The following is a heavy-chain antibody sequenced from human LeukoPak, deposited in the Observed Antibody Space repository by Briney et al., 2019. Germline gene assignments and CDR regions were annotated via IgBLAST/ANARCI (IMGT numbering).Heavy chain of an antibody. J-gene: IGHJ4*02. D-gene: IGHD6-19*01. CDR2: IWYDGSNK. Sequence: GRSLRLSCAASGFTFSTYGMHWGRQAPGKGGEWVADIWYDGSNKYYEDSVKGRFTISRDNSKNTLYLQMNSLRAEDTAVYYCARDPGVRWLVGFDYWGQGTLVTVSS. CDR1: GFTFSTYG. V-gene: IGHV3-33*01. CDR3: ARDPGVRWLVGFDY.